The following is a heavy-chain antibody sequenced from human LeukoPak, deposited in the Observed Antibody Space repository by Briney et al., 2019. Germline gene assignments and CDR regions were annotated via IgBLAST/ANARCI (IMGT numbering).Heavy chain of an antibody. J-gene: IGHJ6*03. Sequence: GESLKISCKGSGYSFTSYWIGWVRQMPGKGLEWMGIIYPGDSDTRYSPSFQGQVTISADKSISTAYLQWSSLKASDTAMYYCARRRDVVVPAAIDYYYYYMDVWGKGTTVTVSS. D-gene: IGHD2-2*02. CDR2: IYPGDSDT. CDR3: ARRRDVVVPAAIDYYYYYMDV. V-gene: IGHV5-51*01. CDR1: GYSFTSYW.